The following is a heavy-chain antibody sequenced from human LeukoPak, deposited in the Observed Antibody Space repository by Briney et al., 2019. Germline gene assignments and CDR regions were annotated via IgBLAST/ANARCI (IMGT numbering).Heavy chain of an antibody. CDR1: GGSFTSGGYY. CDR3: ARGGYSSSSPSYYYYYMDV. CDR2: IYYSGST. J-gene: IGHJ6*03. D-gene: IGHD6-6*01. Sequence: SETLSLTCTVSGGSFTSGGYYWSWIRQHPGRGLEWIGYIYYSGSTNYNPSLKSRVTISVDTSKNQFSLKLSSVTAADTAVYYCARGGYSSSSPSYYYYYMDVWGKGTTVTVSS. V-gene: IGHV4-61*08.